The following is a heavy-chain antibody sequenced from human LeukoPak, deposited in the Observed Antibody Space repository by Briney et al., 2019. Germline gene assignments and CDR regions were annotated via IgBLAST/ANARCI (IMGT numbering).Heavy chain of an antibody. Sequence: GASVKVSCKASGYTFTSYAISWVRQAPGQGLEWMGRIIPILGIANYAQKFQGRVTITADKSTSTAYMELSSLRSEDTAVYYCARYSFSSSWYWAFDIWGQGTMVTVSS. CDR2: IIPILGIA. D-gene: IGHD6-13*01. J-gene: IGHJ3*02. CDR3: ARYSFSSSWYWAFDI. V-gene: IGHV1-69*04. CDR1: GYTFTSYA.